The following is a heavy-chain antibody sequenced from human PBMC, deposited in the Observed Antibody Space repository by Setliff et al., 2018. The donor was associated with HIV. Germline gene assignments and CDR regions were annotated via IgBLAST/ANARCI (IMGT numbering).Heavy chain of an antibody. CDR2: IYYSGST. V-gene: IGHV4-39*01. D-gene: IGHD3-22*01. J-gene: IGHJ3*02. Sequence: SETLSLTCTVSGGSISSSSYYRGWIRQPPGKGLEWIGSIYYSGSTYYNPSLKSRVTISVDTSKNQFSLKLSSVTAADTAVYYCASRYHYYDSSGYYRQGAFDIWG. CDR1: GGSISSSSYY. CDR3: ASRYHYYDSSGYYRQGAFDI.